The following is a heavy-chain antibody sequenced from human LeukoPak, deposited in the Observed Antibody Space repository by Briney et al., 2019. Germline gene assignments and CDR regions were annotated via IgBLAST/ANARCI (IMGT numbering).Heavy chain of an antibody. CDR3: ARRDCTNGVCYTYDY. CDR1: GYSFTSYW. V-gene: IGHV5-51*01. Sequence: GESLKISCKGSGYSFTSYWIGWVRQMPGKGLEWMGIIYLGDFNTSYTPSFQGQVTISADKSISTAYLQWSSLKASDTAMYYCARRDCTNGVCYTYDYWGQGTLVIVSS. CDR2: IYLGDFNT. D-gene: IGHD2-8*01. J-gene: IGHJ4*02.